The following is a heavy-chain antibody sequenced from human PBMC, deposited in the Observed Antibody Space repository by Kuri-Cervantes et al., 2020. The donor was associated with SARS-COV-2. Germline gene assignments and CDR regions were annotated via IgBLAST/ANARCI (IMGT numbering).Heavy chain of an antibody. CDR2: ISSDSSYI. Sequence: GGSLRLSCAASGFTFSSYAMHWVRQAPGKGLEWVSFISSDSSYIHYADSVRGRFTISRDNAKNSLFLHMNSLRAEDTAMYYCARVAGEGPIYYYYMDVWGKGTTVTDSS. CDR3: ARVAGEGPIYYYYMDV. J-gene: IGHJ6*03. V-gene: IGHV3-21*01. CDR1: GFTFSSYA. D-gene: IGHD2-21*01.